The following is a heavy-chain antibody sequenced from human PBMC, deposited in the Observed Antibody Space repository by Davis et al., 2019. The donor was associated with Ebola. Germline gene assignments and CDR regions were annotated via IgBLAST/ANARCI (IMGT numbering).Heavy chain of an antibody. V-gene: IGHV1-3*01. D-gene: IGHD6-19*01. Sequence: AASVKVSCKASGFILTNYAIHWVSQPPGQRLEWMGWVHGGNGNTKYSQRFQGRVTIITDTSASTVYLDLTSLRSDDTAVFYCARASFGYNSGWYADYWGPGSLVTVSS. J-gene: IGHJ4*02. CDR2: VHGGNGNT. CDR3: ARASFGYNSGWYADY. CDR1: GFILTNYA.